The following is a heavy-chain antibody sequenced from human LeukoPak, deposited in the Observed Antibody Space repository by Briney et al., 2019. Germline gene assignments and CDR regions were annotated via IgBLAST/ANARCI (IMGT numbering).Heavy chain of an antibody. V-gene: IGHV3-7*01. J-gene: IGHJ6*03. D-gene: IGHD2-8*02. Sequence: GGSLRLSFAASGLSVSGYWLTWVRQAPGKGLEWVANIKQDGSEKNYVDSVKGRFTISRDNADNSLYLEMTNLRVEDTAVYFCASRYCTGVNCFAASYMCMDVWGKGTTVTVSS. CDR2: IKQDGSEK. CDR3: ASRYCTGVNCFAASYMCMDV. CDR1: GLSVSGYW.